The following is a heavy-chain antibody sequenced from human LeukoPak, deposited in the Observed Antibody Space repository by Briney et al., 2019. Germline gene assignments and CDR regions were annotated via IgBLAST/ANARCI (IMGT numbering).Heavy chain of an antibody. V-gene: IGHV3-66*01. J-gene: IGHJ4*02. CDR2: IFGGGST. CDR1: GFTVSSNY. Sequence: GGSLRLSCAASGFTVSSNYMSWVRQAPGKGLEWVSIIFGGGSTNYADSVKGRFTISRDNSKNTVDLQMNSLRAEDTAVYYCASPGETPFDHRGQGTLVTVSS. D-gene: IGHD2-21*01. CDR3: ASPGETPFDH.